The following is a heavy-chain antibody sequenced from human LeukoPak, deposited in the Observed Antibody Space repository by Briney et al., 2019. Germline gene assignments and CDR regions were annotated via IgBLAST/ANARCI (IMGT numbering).Heavy chain of an antibody. CDR2: IYPGDSDT. Sequence: GESLKISCKASGYSFSSHWIGWARQMSGKGLEWMGIIYPGDSDTTYSPSFQGQVTISADKSISTAYLQWSRLKASDSAMYYCARRQSSGWYLFDIWGQGTMVTVSS. J-gene: IGHJ3*02. CDR1: GYSFSSHW. CDR3: ARRQSSGWYLFDI. D-gene: IGHD6-19*01. V-gene: IGHV5-51*01.